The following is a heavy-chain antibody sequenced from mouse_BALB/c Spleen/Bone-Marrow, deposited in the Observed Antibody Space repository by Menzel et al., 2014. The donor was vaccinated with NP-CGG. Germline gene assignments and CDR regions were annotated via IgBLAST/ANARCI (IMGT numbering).Heavy chain of an antibody. CDR2: INPSSGYT. J-gene: IGHJ3*01. CDR3: ARPITTGIQAWFAY. D-gene: IGHD2-4*01. Sequence: VQLQQSGAELAKPGASVKMPCKASGYTFTSYWMHWVKRRPGQGLEWIGNINPSSGYTEYNQKFKDKATLTADKSSSTAYMQLSSLTSEDSAVYYCARPITTGIQAWFAYWGQGILVTVSA. CDR1: GYTFTSYW. V-gene: IGHV1-7*01.